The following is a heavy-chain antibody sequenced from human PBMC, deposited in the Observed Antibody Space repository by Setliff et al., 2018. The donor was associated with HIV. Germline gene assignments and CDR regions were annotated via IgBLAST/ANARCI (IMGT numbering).Heavy chain of an antibody. CDR3: AGGPGTTSIDY. J-gene: IGHJ4*02. Sequence: NPSETLSLTCTVSVVSISTSGYFWGWIRQSPGKGLEWIGTMYYSGNTYYSPSLRSRVTISVHTSKNQFSLNLSSVTAADTAVYYCAGGPGTTSIDYWAQGTLVTVSS. CDR1: VVSISTSGYF. V-gene: IGHV4-39*01. D-gene: IGHD1-26*01. CDR2: MYYSGNT.